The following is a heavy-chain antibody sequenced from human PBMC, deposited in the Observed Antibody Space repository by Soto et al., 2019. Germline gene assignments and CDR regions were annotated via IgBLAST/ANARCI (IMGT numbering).Heavy chain of an antibody. CDR2: ISNSSSII. CDR1: GFTFSSYS. V-gene: IGHV3-48*01. J-gene: IGHJ1*01. Sequence: EVQLVESGGGLVQPGGSLRLSCAASGFTFSSYSMNWVRQAPGKGLEWVSYISNSSSIIYYADSVKGRFTISRDNAKNSLYLQMNSLRAEDTAIYYCARGVPAAMSYFKYWGQCTLVTVSS. D-gene: IGHD2-2*01. CDR3: ARGVPAAMSYFKY.